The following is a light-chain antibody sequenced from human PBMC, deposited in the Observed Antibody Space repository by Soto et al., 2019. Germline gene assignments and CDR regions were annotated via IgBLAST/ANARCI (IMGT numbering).Light chain of an antibody. CDR2: GVS. J-gene: IGKJ4*02. Sequence: DIVMPPSPATVSVSPRERATLSCRASQSVTSNLAWYQQKPGQAPRLLMYGVSTRATGIPARFGGSGSATEFTLTISSLQSEDFAVYYCQQYRQWPLTFGGGTKV. CDR1: QSVTSN. V-gene: IGKV3-15*01. CDR3: QQYRQWPLT.